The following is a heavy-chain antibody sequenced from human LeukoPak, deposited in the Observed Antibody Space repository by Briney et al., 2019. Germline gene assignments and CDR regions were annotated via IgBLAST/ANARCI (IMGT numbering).Heavy chain of an antibody. CDR2: INHSGST. Sequence: PSETLSLTCAVYGGSFSGYYWSWIRQPPGKGLEWIGEINHSGSTNYNPSLKSRVTISVDTSKNQFSLKLSSVTAADTAVYYCARGVVEMATILGYYYYYMDVWGKGTTVTVSS. D-gene: IGHD5-24*01. CDR3: ARGVVEMATILGYYYYYMDV. V-gene: IGHV4-34*01. CDR1: GGSFSGYY. J-gene: IGHJ6*03.